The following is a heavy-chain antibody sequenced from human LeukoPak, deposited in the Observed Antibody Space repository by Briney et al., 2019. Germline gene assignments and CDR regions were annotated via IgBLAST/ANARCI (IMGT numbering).Heavy chain of an antibody. V-gene: IGHV3-33*08. Sequence: GGSLRLSCAASGFTFSSYGMHWVRQAPGKGLEWVAVIWYDGSNKYYADSVKGRFTISRDNSKNTLYLQMNSLRAEDTAVYYCARPTIARGTYYYYGMDVWGQGTTVTVSS. CDR1: GFTFSSYG. J-gene: IGHJ6*02. D-gene: IGHD6-6*01. CDR2: IWYDGSNK. CDR3: ARPTIARGTYYYYGMDV.